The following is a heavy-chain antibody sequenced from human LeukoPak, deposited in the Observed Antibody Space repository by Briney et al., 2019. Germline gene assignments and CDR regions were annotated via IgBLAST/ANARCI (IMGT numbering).Heavy chain of an antibody. V-gene: IGHV3-53*01. CDR3: ARDGFLEWSAPYYYYGMDV. CDR1: GFTVSSNY. J-gene: IGHJ6*02. Sequence: PGGSLRLSCAASGFTVSSNYMSWVRQAPGKGLEWVSVLYSSGSTYYADSVKGRFTISRDNSKNTLYLQMNSLRAEDTAVYYCARDGFLEWSAPYYYYGMDVWGQGTTVTVSS. D-gene: IGHD3-3*01. CDR2: LYSSGST.